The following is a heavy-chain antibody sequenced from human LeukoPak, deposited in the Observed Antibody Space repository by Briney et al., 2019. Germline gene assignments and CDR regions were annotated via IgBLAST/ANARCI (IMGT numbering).Heavy chain of an antibody. CDR1: GFTFTSYS. CDR2: ISGGGGST. D-gene: IGHD6-6*01. J-gene: IGHJ4*02. Sequence: GGSLRLSCAASGFTFTSYSMNWVRQAPGKGLEWVSTISGGGGSTYYADSVKGRFTISRDNAKNSVYLQMNSLRVVDTAVYYCARVGSLAVPQDHWGQGTLVTVSS. V-gene: IGHV3-23*01. CDR3: ARVGSLAVPQDH.